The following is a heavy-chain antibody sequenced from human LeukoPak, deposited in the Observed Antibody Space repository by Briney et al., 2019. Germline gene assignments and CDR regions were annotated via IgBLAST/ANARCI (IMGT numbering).Heavy chain of an antibody. D-gene: IGHD3-16*01. CDR2: IGGSGGST. J-gene: IGHJ6*03. Sequence: GGSLRLSCAASGFTFSSYAMSWVRQAPGKGLEWVSAIGGSGGSTYYADSVKGRFTISRDNSKNTLYLQMNSLRAEDTAVYYCAKEGDYVWGDYYYYMDVWGKGTTVTVSS. CDR1: GFTFSSYA. V-gene: IGHV3-23*01. CDR3: AKEGDYVWGDYYYYMDV.